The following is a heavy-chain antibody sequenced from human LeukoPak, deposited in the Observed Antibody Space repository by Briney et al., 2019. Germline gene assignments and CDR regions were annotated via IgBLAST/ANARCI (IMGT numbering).Heavy chain of an antibody. V-gene: IGHV5-51*01. J-gene: IGHJ3*02. CDR2: IYPGDSDT. CDR1: GYSFTSYW. D-gene: IGHD3-10*01. CDR3: ARQRLVMVPMSGLDAFDI. Sequence: GESLKISCKGSGYSFTSYWIGWVRQMPGKGLEWMGIIYPGDSDTRYSPSFQGQVTISADKSISTPYLQWSSLKASDTAMYYCARQRLVMVPMSGLDAFDIWGQGTMVTVSS.